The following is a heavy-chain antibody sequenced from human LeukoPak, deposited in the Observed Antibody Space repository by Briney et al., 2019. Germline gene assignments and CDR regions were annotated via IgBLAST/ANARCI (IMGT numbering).Heavy chain of an antibody. CDR1: GEPFSGYY. Sequence: PSETLSLTCGVSGEPFSGYYRTWIRQPPGKGFEWIGDINESGKTNYNPSLKSRLTISVDPSTNQFSLKLTTMTAADTAVYFCVRGRTDYYYYMDVWGKGTTVTVSS. CDR2: INESGKT. CDR3: VRGRTDYYYYMDV. J-gene: IGHJ6*03. V-gene: IGHV4-34*01.